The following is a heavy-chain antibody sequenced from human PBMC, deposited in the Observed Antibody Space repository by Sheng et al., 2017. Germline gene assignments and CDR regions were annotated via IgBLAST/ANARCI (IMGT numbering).Heavy chain of an antibody. CDR1: GYTFTSYY. CDR2: INPSGGST. J-gene: IGHJ6*02. V-gene: IGHV1-46*01. D-gene: IGHD2-2*01. Sequence: QVQLVQSGAEVKKPGASVKVSCKASGYTFTSYYMHWVRQAPGQGLEWMGIINPSGGSTSYAQKFQGRVTMTRDTSTSTVYMELSSLRSEDTAVYYCARDREVVPAAMGIPVYGMDVWGQGTTVTVSS. CDR3: ARDREVVPAAMGIPVYGMDV.